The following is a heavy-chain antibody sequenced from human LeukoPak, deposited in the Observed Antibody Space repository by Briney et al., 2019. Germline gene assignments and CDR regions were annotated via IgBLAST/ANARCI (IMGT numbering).Heavy chain of an antibody. Sequence: ASVKVSSKASGYTCTSYTIHWVRQAPGQSLEWMGWISVGNGDSKCSQEFQGRVTLTRDTSATTAYLELSSLRSEDMAVYYCAREKEGAFDIWGQGTMVTVSS. V-gene: IGHV1-3*03. CDR2: ISVGNGDS. CDR3: AREKEGAFDI. CDR1: GYTCTSYT. J-gene: IGHJ3*02.